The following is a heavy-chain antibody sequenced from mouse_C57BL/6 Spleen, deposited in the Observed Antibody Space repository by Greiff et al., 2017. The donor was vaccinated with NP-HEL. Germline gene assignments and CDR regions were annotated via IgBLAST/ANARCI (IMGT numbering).Heavy chain of an antibody. J-gene: IGHJ4*01. CDR3: ARSYGSSYGLYYYAMDY. CDR2: IWGVGST. CDR1: GFSLTSYG. V-gene: IGHV2-6*01. D-gene: IGHD1-1*01. Sequence: VQLQQSGPGLVAPSQSLSITCTVSGFSLTSYGVDWVRQSPGKGLEWLGVIWGVGSTNYNSALKSRLSISKDNSKSQVFLKMNSLQTDDTAMYYCARSYGSSYGLYYYAMDYWGQGTSVTVSS.